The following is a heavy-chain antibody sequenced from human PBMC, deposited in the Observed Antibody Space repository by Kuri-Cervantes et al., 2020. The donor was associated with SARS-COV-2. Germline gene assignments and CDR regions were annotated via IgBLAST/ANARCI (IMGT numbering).Heavy chain of an antibody. D-gene: IGHD3-3*01. Sequence: ASVKVSCKASGYTFTSYGISWVRQAPGQGLEWMGWISAYNGNTNYAQKLRGRVTMTTDTSTSTAYMELRSLRSDDTAVYYCARDRIENDFWSGYYSALSLYYYYMDVWGKGTTVTVSS. CDR2: ISAYNGNT. V-gene: IGHV1-18*01. CDR1: GYTFTSYG. J-gene: IGHJ6*03. CDR3: ARDRIENDFWSGYYSALSLYYYYMDV.